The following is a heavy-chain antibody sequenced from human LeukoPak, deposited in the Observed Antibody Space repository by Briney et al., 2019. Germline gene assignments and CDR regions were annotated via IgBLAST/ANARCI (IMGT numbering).Heavy chain of an antibody. CDR1: GFTFSSYG. V-gene: IGHV3-30*18. J-gene: IGHJ6*02. Sequence: GGSLRLSCAASGFTFSSYGMHWVRQAPGKGLEWVAVISYDGSNKYYADSVKGRFTISRDNSKNTLYLQMNSLRAEDTAVYYCAKDILEGTRPPSPSYYYYYGMDVWGQGTTVTVSS. D-gene: IGHD1-14*01. CDR3: AKDILEGTRPPSPSYYYYYGMDV. CDR2: ISYDGSNK.